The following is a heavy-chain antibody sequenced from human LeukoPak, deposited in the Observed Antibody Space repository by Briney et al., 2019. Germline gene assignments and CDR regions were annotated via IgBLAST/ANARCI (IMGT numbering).Heavy chain of an antibody. V-gene: IGHV3-21*01. CDR3: ARDYGDYVSYSYYGMDV. J-gene: IGHJ6*02. CDR1: GFTFSSYT. D-gene: IGHD4-17*01. Sequence: GGSLRLSCAASGFTFSSYTMNWVRQAPGKGLEWVSSITTSSYIYYADSLKGRFTISRDNAKNSLYLQMNSLRAEDTAVYYCARDYGDYVSYSYYGMDVWGQGTTVTVSS. CDR2: ITTSSYI.